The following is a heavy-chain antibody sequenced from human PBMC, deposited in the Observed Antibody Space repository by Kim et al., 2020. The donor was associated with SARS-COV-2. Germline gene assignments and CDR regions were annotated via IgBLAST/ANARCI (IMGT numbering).Heavy chain of an antibody. CDR2: ISAYNGNT. Sequence: ASVKVSCKASGYTFTSYGISWVRQAPGQGLEWMGWISAYNGNTNYAQKLQGRVTMTTDTSTSTAYMELRSLRSDDTAVYYCARTGYDIVVVPAAKGGWFDPWGQGTLVTVSS. V-gene: IGHV1-18*04. CDR1: GYTFTSYG. CDR3: ARTGYDIVVVPAAKGGWFDP. J-gene: IGHJ5*02. D-gene: IGHD2-2*01.